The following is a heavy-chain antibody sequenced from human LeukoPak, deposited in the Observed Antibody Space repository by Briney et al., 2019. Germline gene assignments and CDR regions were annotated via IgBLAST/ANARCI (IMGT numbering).Heavy chain of an antibody. Sequence: GGSLRLSCAASGFTFSSYAMSWVRQAPGKGLEWVSAISGSGGSTYYADSVKGRFTISRDNSKNTLYLQMNSLRAEDTAVYYCAEDQVYCSGGSCYEVFDYWGQGTLVTVSS. CDR1: GFTFSSYA. D-gene: IGHD2-15*01. CDR2: ISGSGGST. CDR3: AEDQVYCSGGSCYEVFDY. V-gene: IGHV3-23*01. J-gene: IGHJ4*02.